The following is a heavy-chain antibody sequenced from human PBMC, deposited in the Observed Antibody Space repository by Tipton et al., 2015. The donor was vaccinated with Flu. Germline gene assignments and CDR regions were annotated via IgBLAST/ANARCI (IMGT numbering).Heavy chain of an antibody. V-gene: IGHV1-18*04. CDR3: ARDRRSLLTGGEFDY. D-gene: IGHD3-16*01. Sequence: QLVQSGAEVKKPGASVKVSCKASGYTFTNYGFSWVRQAPGQGLEWMGWVSAYNGHTNYAQKFQGRVAVTTDTSTTTAYMELRSLGSDDTAVYYCARDRRSLLTGGEFDYWGQGTLVTVSS. J-gene: IGHJ4*02. CDR1: GYTFTNYG. CDR2: VSAYNGHT.